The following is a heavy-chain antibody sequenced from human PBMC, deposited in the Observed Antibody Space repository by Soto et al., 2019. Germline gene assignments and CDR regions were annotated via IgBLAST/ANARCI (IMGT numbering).Heavy chain of an antibody. Sequence: QVQLVQSGAEVKNPGASVKVSCKASGYTFTRYGIGWARQAPGQGLEWMGWINTYNGNTNYVQNVQGRGTLTTDTSTSTAYMELRSLRSNDTAIYYCAMVDVYVTPSPQDIWGQGTTVIVSS. CDR2: INTYNGNT. CDR3: AMVDVYVTPSPQDI. CDR1: GYTFTRYG. D-gene: IGHD3-16*01. V-gene: IGHV1-18*01. J-gene: IGHJ6*02.